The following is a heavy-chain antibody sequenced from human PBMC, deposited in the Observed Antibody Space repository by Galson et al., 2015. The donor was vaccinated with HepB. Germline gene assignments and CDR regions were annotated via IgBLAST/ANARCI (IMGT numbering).Heavy chain of an antibody. CDR2: ISSSSSYI. CDR1: GFTFSRYS. J-gene: IGHJ4*02. CDR3: AREGQAVWFGEPLYYFDY. D-gene: IGHD3-10*01. V-gene: IGHV3-21*01. Sequence: SLRPSCAPSGFTFSRYSTHWDRQAPGKGLEWVSSISSSSSYIYYADTVKGRFSISRDNAKNSLYLQMNSLRAEDTAVYYCAREGQAVWFGEPLYYFDYWGQGTLVTVSS.